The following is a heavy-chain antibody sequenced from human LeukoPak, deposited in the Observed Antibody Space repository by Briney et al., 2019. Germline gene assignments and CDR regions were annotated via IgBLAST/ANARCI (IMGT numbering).Heavy chain of an antibody. D-gene: IGHD2-8*02. V-gene: IGHV1-3*01. CDR1: GYTFTGYY. CDR2: INAGNGNT. CDR3: ARDTESYGMDV. Sequence: ASVKVSCKASGYTFTGYYMHWVRQAPGQRLEWMGWINAGNGNTKYSQKFQGRVTITRDTSASTAYMELSSLRSEDTAVYYCARDTESYGMDVWGQGTTVTVSS. J-gene: IGHJ6*02.